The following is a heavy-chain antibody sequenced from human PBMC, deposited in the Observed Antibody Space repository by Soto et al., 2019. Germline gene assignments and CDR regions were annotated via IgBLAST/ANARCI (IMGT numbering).Heavy chain of an antibody. CDR1: GFTFDDYA. Sequence: PGGSLRLSCAASGFTFDDYAMHWVRQAPGKGLEWVSGISWNSGSIGYADSVKGRFTISRDNAKNSLYLQMNSLRAEDTALYYCAKESIAGYIYYYYMDVWGKGTTVTVSS. CDR3: AKESIAGYIYYYYMDV. CDR2: ISWNSGSI. D-gene: IGHD6-6*01. V-gene: IGHV3-9*01. J-gene: IGHJ6*03.